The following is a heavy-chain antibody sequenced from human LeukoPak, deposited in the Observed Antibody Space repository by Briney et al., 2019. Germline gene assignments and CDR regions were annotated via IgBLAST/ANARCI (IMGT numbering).Heavy chain of an antibody. CDR1: GFTFDDYG. CDR2: ISGSGGST. D-gene: IGHD2-8*01. J-gene: IGHJ4*02. V-gene: IGHV3-23*01. CDR3: AKDFVGVYYFDY. Sequence: GGSLRLSCAASGFTFDDYGMSWVRQAPGKVLEWVSAISGSGGSTYYADSVKGRFTISRDNSKNTLYLQMNSLRAEDTAVYYCAKDFVGVYYFDYWGQGTLVTVSS.